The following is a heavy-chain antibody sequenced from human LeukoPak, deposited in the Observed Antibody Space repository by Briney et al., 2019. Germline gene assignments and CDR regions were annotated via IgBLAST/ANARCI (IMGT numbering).Heavy chain of an antibody. V-gene: IGHV5-51*01. Sequence: GESLKISCKGSGYSFTSYWIGWVRHMPGKGLEWVGIIYPGDSDTRYSPSFQGQVTISADKSISTAYLQWSSLKASDTAMYYCASTDTAMADYYGMDVWGQGTTVTVSS. J-gene: IGHJ6*02. CDR3: ASTDTAMADYYGMDV. CDR2: IYPGDSDT. D-gene: IGHD5-18*01. CDR1: GYSFTSYW.